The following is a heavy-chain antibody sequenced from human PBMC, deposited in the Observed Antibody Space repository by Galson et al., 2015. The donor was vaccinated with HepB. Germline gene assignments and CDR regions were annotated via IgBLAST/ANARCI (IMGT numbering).Heavy chain of an antibody. CDR1: GYTFTSYA. CDR2: INAGNGNT. Sequence: SVKVSCKASGYTFTSYAMHWVRQAPGQRLEWMGWINAGNGNTKYSQKFQGRVTITRDTSASTAYMELSSLRSEDTAVYYCARLYSGYDYAGGNDYWGQGTLVTVSS. V-gene: IGHV1-3*01. J-gene: IGHJ4*02. D-gene: IGHD5-12*01. CDR3: ARLYSGYDYAGGNDY.